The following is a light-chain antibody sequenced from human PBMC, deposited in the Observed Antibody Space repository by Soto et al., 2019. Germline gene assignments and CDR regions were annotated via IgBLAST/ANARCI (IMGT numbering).Light chain of an antibody. CDR3: QQSNNWPWT. J-gene: IGKJ1*01. V-gene: IGKV3-15*01. CDR2: DAS. CDR1: QSGSGK. Sequence: EVLMTQSPATLSVSPGERATLSCRASQSGSGKLAWYQQKPGQAPRLLIYDASTRATGIPARFSGSGSGTEFTLTISSLQSEDFAVYYCQQSNNWPWTFGQGTKVEIK.